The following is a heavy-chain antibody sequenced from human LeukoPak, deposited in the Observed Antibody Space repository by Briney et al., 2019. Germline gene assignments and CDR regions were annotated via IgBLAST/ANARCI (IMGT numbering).Heavy chain of an antibody. CDR3: AREGDTAMTAGYYYYMDV. CDR2: ISYDGSNK. CDR1: GFTFSSYA. J-gene: IGHJ6*03. D-gene: IGHD5-18*01. V-gene: IGHV3-30*04. Sequence: PGGSLRLSCAASGFTFSSYAMHWVRQAPGKALEWVAVISYDGSNKYYADSVKGRFTISRDNSKNTLYLQMNSLRAEDTAVYYCAREGDTAMTAGYYYYMDVWGKGTTVTVSS.